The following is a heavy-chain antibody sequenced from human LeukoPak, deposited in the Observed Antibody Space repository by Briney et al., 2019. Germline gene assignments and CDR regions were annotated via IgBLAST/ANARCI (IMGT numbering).Heavy chain of an antibody. Sequence: GASVKVSCKASGCTFTAYYIHWVRQAPGQGLEWMGWISPNSGGTNYAQKFQGRVTMTRDTSISTAYTELSRLRSDDTAVYYCASSSSWYSFDYWGQGTLVTVSS. CDR1: GCTFTAYY. CDR3: ASSSSWYSFDY. D-gene: IGHD6-13*01. J-gene: IGHJ4*02. CDR2: ISPNSGGT. V-gene: IGHV1-2*02.